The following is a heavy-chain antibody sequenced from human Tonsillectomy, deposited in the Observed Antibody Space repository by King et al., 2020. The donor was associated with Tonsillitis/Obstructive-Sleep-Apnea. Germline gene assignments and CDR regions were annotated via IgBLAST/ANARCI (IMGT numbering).Heavy chain of an antibody. Sequence: QLVQSGGGLVQPGGSLRLSCAASGFTFSSNWMSWVRQAPGKGLERVASIKEDGSEKYYVDSVKGRFTISRDNAKNSLYLQMNSLRAEDTAVYYCARDLGFDSSGQGTLVTVSS. CDR1: GFTFSSNW. CDR2: IKEDGSEK. CDR3: ARDLGFDS. V-gene: IGHV3-7*03. J-gene: IGHJ4*02.